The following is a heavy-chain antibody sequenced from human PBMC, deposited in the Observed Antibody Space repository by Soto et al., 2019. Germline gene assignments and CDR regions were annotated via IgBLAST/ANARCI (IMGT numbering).Heavy chain of an antibody. CDR1: GGSTSSGAYS. Sequence: GGSTSSGAYSWNWIRQPPGKGLEWIGYIFPSGTTYYNPSLKSRVTISIDVSKNQFSLSLRSLTAADTAVYYCARSREFDYWSQGTLVTVSS. CDR2: IFPSGTT. J-gene: IGHJ4*02. CDR3: ARSREFDY. V-gene: IGHV4-30-2*01.